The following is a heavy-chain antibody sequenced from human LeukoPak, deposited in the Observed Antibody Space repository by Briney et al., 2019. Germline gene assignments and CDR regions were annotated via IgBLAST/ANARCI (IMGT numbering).Heavy chain of an antibody. D-gene: IGHD3-22*01. J-gene: IGHJ6*02. Sequence: SGGSLRLSCAASGFTFSSYAMSWVRQAPGKGLEWVSAISGSGGSTYYADSVKGRFTISRNNSKNTLYLQMNSLRAEDTAVYYCARDRLGEYYDSTYGMDVWGQGTTVTVSS. V-gene: IGHV3-23*01. CDR1: GFTFSSYA. CDR3: ARDRLGEYYDSTYGMDV. CDR2: ISGSGGST.